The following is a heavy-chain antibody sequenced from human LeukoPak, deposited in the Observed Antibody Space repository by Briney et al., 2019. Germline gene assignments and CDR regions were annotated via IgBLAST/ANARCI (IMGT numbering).Heavy chain of an antibody. CDR3: ARVSRRRSFGGSGYLFDY. J-gene: IGHJ4*02. V-gene: IGHV4-59*01. D-gene: IGHD3-3*01. CDR1: GGSISSYY. Sequence: SETLSLTGTVSGGSISSYYWSWIRQPPGKGLEWIGYIYYSGSTNYNPSLKSRVTISVDTSKNQFSLKLSSVTAADTAVYYCARVSRRRSFGGSGYLFDYWGQGTLVTVSS. CDR2: IYYSGST.